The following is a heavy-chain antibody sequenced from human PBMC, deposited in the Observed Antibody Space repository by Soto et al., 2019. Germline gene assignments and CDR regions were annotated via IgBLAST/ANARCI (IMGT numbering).Heavy chain of an antibody. V-gene: IGHV3-23*01. J-gene: IGHJ5*02. CDR3: AKDRGGYYGSGNWFDP. D-gene: IGHD3-10*01. CDR2: ISGSGGST. Sequence: EVQLLESGGCLVQPGGSLRLSCAASGFTFSSYAMSWVRQAPGKGLEWVSAISGSGGSTYYADSVKGRFTISRDNSKNTLYLQMNSLRAEDTAVYYCAKDRGGYYGSGNWFDPWGQGTLVTVSS. CDR1: GFTFSSYA.